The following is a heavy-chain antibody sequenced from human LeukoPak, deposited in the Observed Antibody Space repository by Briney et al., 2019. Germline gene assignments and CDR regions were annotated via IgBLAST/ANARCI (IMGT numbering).Heavy chain of an antibody. Sequence: GGSLRLSCSASGFTFSTYGFHWVGQAPGKGLEYVSAISRNGGSTNYADSVKGRFTISRENSKNTLFLQMNSLRLEDTAIYHCVKVAHCSGGSCYLWAASDHWGQGALVTVSS. J-gene: IGHJ4*02. D-gene: IGHD2-15*01. CDR1: GFTFSTYG. CDR2: ISRNGGST. CDR3: VKVAHCSGGSCYLWAASDH. V-gene: IGHV3-64D*09.